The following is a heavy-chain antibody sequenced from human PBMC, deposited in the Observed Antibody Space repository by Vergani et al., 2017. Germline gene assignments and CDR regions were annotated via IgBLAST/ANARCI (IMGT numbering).Heavy chain of an antibody. J-gene: IGHJ4*02. V-gene: IGHV1-2*02. CDR3: ARVLGLSSSCHGY. D-gene: IGHD6-13*01. CDR1: GGTFSSYA. CDR2: INPNSGGT. Sequence: QVQLVQSGAEVKKPGSSVKVSCKASGGTFSSYAISWVRQAPGQGLEWMGWINPNSGGTNYAQKFQGRVTMTRDTSISTAYMELSRLRSDDTAVYYCARVLGLSSSCHGYWGQGTLVTVSS.